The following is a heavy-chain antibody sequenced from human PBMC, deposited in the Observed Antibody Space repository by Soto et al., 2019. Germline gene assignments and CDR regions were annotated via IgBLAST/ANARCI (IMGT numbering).Heavy chain of an antibody. CDR3: ARDQGNWFDP. V-gene: IGHV4-30-2*01. CDR1: GGSISSGGYS. Sequence: QLQLQESGSGLVKPSQTLSLTCAVSGGSISSGGYSWSWIRQPPGKGLEWIGYIYHSGSTYYNPSLKRRVPISVDRSKNQFPLKLSSVTAADTAVYYCARDQGNWFDPWGQGTLVTVSS. CDR2: IYHSGST. J-gene: IGHJ5*02.